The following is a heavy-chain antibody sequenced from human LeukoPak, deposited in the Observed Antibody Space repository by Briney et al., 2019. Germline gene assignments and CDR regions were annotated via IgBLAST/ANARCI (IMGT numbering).Heavy chain of an antibody. V-gene: IGHV3-23*01. CDR2: ISGSGGST. D-gene: IGHD2-2*01. CDR1: GFTFSSYA. CDR3: AKAADDIVVVAAAYFDY. J-gene: IGHJ4*02. Sequence: GGSLRLSCAASGFTFSSYAMSWVRQAPGKGLEWVSAISGSGGSTYYADSVKGRFTISRDNSKNTLYLQMNSLRAEDTAVYYCAKAADDIVVVAAAYFDYWGQGTLVTVSS.